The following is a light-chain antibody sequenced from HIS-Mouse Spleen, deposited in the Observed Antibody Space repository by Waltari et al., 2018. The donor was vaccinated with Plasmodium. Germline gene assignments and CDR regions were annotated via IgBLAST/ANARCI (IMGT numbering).Light chain of an antibody. CDR3: QQYNNWPPWT. J-gene: IGKJ1*01. Sequence: EIVMTQSPATLSVSPGERATLSCRASQSVSSNLAWYQQKPGQAPRLLIYGASTSATGIPARVSGGGSGTEFTLTISSLQSEDFAVYYCQQYNNWPPWTFGQGTKVEIK. CDR2: GAS. V-gene: IGKV3-15*01. CDR1: QSVSSN.